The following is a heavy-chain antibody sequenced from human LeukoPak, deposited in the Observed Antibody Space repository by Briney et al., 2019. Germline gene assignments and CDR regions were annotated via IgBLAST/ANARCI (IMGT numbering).Heavy chain of an antibody. D-gene: IGHD3-22*01. J-gene: IGHJ4*02. V-gene: IGHV3-30*09. CDR1: GFTFNSFA. CDR2: ISYDGRNK. CDR3: ARDGKPDYYDSSGYDYFDY. Sequence: GGSLRLSCAASGFTFNSFAMHWVRQAPGKGLEWVAAISYDGRNKYYADSVQGRLAFSRDNSKNMLYLQMNSLRAEDTAVYYCARDGKPDYYDSSGYDYFDYWGQGTLVTVSS.